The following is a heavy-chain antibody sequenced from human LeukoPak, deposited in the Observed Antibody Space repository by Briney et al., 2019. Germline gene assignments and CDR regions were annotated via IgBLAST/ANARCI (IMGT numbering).Heavy chain of an antibody. J-gene: IGHJ4*02. CDR2: MNPNSGNT. V-gene: IGHV1-8*03. CDR3: ASRQIDSSGYQSID. CDR1: GYTFTSYD. Sequence: ASVKVSCKASGYTFTSYDINWVRQATGQGLEWMGWMNPNSGNTGYAQKFQGRVTITRNTSISTAYMELSSLRSEDTAVYYCASRQIDSSGYQSIDWGQGTLVTVSS. D-gene: IGHD3-22*01.